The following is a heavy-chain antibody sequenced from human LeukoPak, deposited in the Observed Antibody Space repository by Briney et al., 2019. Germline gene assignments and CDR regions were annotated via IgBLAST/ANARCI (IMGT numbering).Heavy chain of an antibody. CDR3: ARDKVTY. CDR2: INKDGSEI. V-gene: IGHV3-7*01. Sequence: GGSLRLSCAASGFTFSNYWMSWVRQAPGKGLEWVAHINKDGSEIYYVDSVKGRFTISRDNAKSSLSLQMNSLRVEDTAVYYCARDKVTYWGQGILVAVSS. J-gene: IGHJ4*02. CDR1: GFTFSNYW.